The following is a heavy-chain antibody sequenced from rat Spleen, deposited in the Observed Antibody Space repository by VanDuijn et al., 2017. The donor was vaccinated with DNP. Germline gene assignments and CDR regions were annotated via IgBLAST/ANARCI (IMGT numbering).Heavy chain of an antibody. J-gene: IGHJ4*01. CDR3: ARLRLEWELRAMDA. V-gene: IGHV3-3*01. CDR2: IDSGSP. Sequence: EVQLQESGPGLVKPSQSLSLTCSVTGYSITSNHKWTWIRKFPGNELEWMGYIDSGSPRYNPSLKSRISITRDTSKNQFFLQLDSVTTEDTATYYCARLRLEWELRAMDAWGQGTSVTVSS. CDR1: GYSITSNHK. D-gene: IGHD1-1*01.